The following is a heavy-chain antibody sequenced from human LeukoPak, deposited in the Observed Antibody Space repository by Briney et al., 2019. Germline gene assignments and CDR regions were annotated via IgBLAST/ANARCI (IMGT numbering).Heavy chain of an antibody. CDR2: IYHSGST. Sequence: SETLSLTCAVSGGSISSGGYSWSWIRQPPGKGLEWIGYIYHSGSTYYNPSLKSRVTMSVDTSKNQFSLKLSSVTATDTAVYYCARGPKFDIVVVGWFDPWGRGTLVTVSS. V-gene: IGHV4-30-2*01. CDR1: GGSISSGGYS. CDR3: ARGPKFDIVVVGWFDP. J-gene: IGHJ5*02. D-gene: IGHD2-2*01.